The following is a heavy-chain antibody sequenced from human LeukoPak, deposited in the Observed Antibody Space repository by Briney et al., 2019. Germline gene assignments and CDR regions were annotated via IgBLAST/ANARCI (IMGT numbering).Heavy chain of an antibody. V-gene: IGHV3-15*01. CDR3: TTDYCSGGSCPGAFDM. CDR1: GFTFSDAW. Sequence: PGGSLRLSCVASGFTFSDAWMSWVRQAPGKGLEWVARIRSRTEGGAADYAAPVKGRFTISRDDSENTLSLQMNSLKSEDTAVYYCTTDYCSGGSCPGAFDMWGQGTMVTVSS. CDR2: IRSRTEGGAA. D-gene: IGHD2-15*01. J-gene: IGHJ3*02.